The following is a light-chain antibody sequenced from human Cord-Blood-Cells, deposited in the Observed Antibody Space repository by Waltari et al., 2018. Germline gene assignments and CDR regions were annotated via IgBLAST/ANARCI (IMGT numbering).Light chain of an antibody. CDR1: QGLLHSNGYNY. CDR3: MQALQTPLT. J-gene: IGKJ4*01. Sequence: DIVMTQSPLSLPVTPGEPASISCRSSQGLLHSNGYNYLDWYLQKPGQSPHLLIYLGSNRASGVPDRFSGSGSGTDFTLKISRVEAGDVGVYYCMQALQTPLTFGGGTKVEIK. V-gene: IGKV2-28*01. CDR2: LGS.